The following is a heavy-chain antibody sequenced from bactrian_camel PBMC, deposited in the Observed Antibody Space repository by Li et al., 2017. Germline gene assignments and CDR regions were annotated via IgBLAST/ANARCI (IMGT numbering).Heavy chain of an antibody. J-gene: IGHJ4*01. CDR2: ISPGGQRT. CDR3: AAGKYGIDWYEERHYY. D-gene: IGHD6*01. V-gene: IGHV3S1*01. CDR1: GFTGGRHC. Sequence: HVQLVESGGGSVQAEGSLRLSCAASGFTGGRHCMAWFRLLPGKEREAVAAISPGGQRTYYADSVKGRFTISEDKARNTVYLQLNSLKTEDTAMYYCAAGKYGIDWYEERHYYWGQGTQVTVS.